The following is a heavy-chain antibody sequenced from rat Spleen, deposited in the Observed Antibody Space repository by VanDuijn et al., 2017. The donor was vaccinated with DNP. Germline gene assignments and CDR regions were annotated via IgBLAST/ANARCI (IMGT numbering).Heavy chain of an antibody. V-gene: IGHV5-31*01. J-gene: IGHJ1*01. Sequence: EVQLVESGGDLVQPGRSLKLSCVASRFTFNSYWMAWIRQVPGKGLEWVASVPSSGGSTYYPDSVKGRFTISRDNAKNTLYLQMNSLRSEDTATYYCARGSGTYYWYFDFWGPGTMVTVSS. CDR1: RFTFNSYW. CDR2: VPSSGGST. D-gene: IGHD5-1*01. CDR3: ARGSGTYYWYFDF.